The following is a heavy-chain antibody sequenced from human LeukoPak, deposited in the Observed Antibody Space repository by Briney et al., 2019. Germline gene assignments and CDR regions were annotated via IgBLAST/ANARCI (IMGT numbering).Heavy chain of an antibody. V-gene: IGHV1-18*01. J-gene: IGHJ4*02. CDR1: GYTFGSYG. CDR2: ISGYSGDT. CDR3: ARVGPGFDY. Sequence: ASVKVSCKASGYTFGSYGIGWVRQAPGQGLEWMGRISGYSGDTIYSQNLQGRVIMTTETTTNTAYMELRSLRSDDTAVYYCARVGPGFDYWGQGTLVTVSS.